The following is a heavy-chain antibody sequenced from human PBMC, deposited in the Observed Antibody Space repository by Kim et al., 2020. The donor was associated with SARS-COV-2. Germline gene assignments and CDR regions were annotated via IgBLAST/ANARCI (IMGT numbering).Heavy chain of an antibody. CDR2: IWYDGSNK. D-gene: IGHD4-17*01. V-gene: IGHV3-33*01. CDR1: GFTFSSYG. Sequence: GGSLRLSCAASGFTFSSYGMHWVRQAPGKGLEWVAVIWYDGSNKYYADSVKGRFTISRDNSKNTLYLQMNSLRAEDTAVYYCARESGYGDYANYYYYYGMDVWGQGTTVTVSS. CDR3: ARESGYGDYANYYYYYGMDV. J-gene: IGHJ6*02.